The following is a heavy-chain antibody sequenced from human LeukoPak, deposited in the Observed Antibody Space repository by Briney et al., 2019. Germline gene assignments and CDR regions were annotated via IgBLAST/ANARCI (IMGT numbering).Heavy chain of an antibody. Sequence: ASVKVSCKASGGTFSSYAISWVRQAPGQGLEWMGGIIPIFGTVNYAQKFQGRVTITTDESTSTAYMELSSLRSEDTAVYYCARVSRGVGYDLHAFDIWGQGTMVTVSS. CDR2: IIPIFGTV. CDR3: ARVSRGVGYDLHAFDI. J-gene: IGHJ3*02. D-gene: IGHD5-12*01. CDR1: GGTFSSYA. V-gene: IGHV1-69*05.